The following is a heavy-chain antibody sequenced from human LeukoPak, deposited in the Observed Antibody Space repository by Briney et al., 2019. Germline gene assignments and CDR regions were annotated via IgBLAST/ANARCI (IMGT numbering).Heavy chain of an antibody. Sequence: ASVKVSCKASGYTFTSYDINWVRQATGQGLEWMGWMNPNSGNTGYAQKFQGRVTMTRNTSISTAYMELSSLRSEDTAVYYCARGLGYIEYCYYGMDVWGQGTTVTVSS. D-gene: IGHD6-13*01. J-gene: IGHJ6*02. CDR2: MNPNSGNT. CDR3: ARGLGYIEYCYYGMDV. V-gene: IGHV1-8*01. CDR1: GYTFTSYD.